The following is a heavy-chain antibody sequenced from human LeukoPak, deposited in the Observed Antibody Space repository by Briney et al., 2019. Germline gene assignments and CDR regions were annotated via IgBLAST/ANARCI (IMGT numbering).Heavy chain of an antibody. Sequence: GGSLTLSCTASGFTFSSYWMTWVRQTPEKGLEWVANIRQDGGKKDYVASVKGRFAISRDNAKNSLYLQMNSLRAEDTAVYYCARYYYASAFDYWGQGTLVTVSS. J-gene: IGHJ4*02. V-gene: IGHV3-7*01. CDR3: ARYYYASAFDY. CDR1: GFTFSSYW. CDR2: IRQDGGKK. D-gene: IGHD3-10*01.